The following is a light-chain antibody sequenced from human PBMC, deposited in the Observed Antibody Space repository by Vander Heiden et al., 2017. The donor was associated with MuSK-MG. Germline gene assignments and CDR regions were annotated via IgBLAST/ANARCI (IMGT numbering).Light chain of an antibody. CDR1: QSVSSSY. CDR3: QQYGSSPLT. CDR2: GAS. J-gene: IGKJ4*01. V-gene: IGKV3-20*01. Sequence: ERVLKQSPGTLSLSPGERATLSCRASQSVSSSYLAWYQQKPGQAPRLLIYGASSRATGIPDRFSGSGSGTDFTLTISRLEPEDFAVYYCQQYGSSPLTFGGGTKVEIK.